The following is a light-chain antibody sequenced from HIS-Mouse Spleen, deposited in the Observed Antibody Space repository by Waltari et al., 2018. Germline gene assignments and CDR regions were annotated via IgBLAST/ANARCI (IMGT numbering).Light chain of an antibody. CDR3: NSRDSSGNRWV. CDR2: GKN. CDR1: TLRCYY. V-gene: IGLV3-19*01. Sequence: SSELTQDPAVSVALGQTVRITCQGDTLRCYYAIRYQQKPGQTPVLVIYGKNNRPSGIPDRFSGSSSGNTASLTITGAQAEDEAHYYCNSRDSSGNRWVFGGGTKLTVL. J-gene: IGLJ3*02.